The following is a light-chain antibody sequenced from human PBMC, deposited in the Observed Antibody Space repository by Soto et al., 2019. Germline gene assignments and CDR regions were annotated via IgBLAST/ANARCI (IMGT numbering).Light chain of an antibody. J-gene: IGLJ1*01. CDR1: SSNIGAGYD. V-gene: IGLV1-40*01. Sequence: HSVLTQPPSVSGAPGQRVTISCTGSSSNIGAGYDLHWYRQLPGTAPKLLIYDDNNRPSGVPDRFSGSKSGTSASLAISGLQAEDEADYYCQSYDSSLSGYVFGTGTKVTVL. CDR2: DDN. CDR3: QSYDSSLSGYV.